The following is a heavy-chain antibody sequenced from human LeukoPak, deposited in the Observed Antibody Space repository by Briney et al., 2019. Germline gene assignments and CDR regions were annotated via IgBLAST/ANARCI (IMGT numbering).Heavy chain of an antibody. J-gene: IGHJ5*02. V-gene: IGHV3-30*02. D-gene: IGHD6-19*01. CDR1: GFTFSSYG. CDR2: IRYDGSNK. CDR3: AKIGDVTVAGYNWFDP. Sequence: TGGSLRLSCAASGFTFSSYGMHWVRQAPGKGLEWVAFIRYDGSNKYYADSVKGRFTFSRDNSKNTLYLQMNSLRAEDTAVYYCAKIGDVTVAGYNWFDPWGQGTLVTVSS.